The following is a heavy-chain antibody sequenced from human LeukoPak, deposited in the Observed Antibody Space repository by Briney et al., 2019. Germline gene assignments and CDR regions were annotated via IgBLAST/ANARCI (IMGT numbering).Heavy chain of an antibody. V-gene: IGHV3-30*02. J-gene: IGHJ4*02. CDR3: ARDQKRV. CDR2: IRYDGSNK. CDR1: GFTFSSYG. Sequence: GGSLRLSFAASGFTFSSYGMHWVRQAPGKGLGWVAFIRYDGSNKYYADSVKGRFTISRDNSKNTLYLQMNSLRAEDTAVYYCARDQKRVWGQGTLVTVSS.